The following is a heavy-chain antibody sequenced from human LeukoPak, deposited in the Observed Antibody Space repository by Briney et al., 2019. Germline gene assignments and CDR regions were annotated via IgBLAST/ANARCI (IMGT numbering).Heavy chain of an antibody. CDR1: GFTFVNYR. J-gene: IGHJ6*03. CDR2: ISPDSDYI. V-gene: IGHV3-21*01. D-gene: IGHD5-12*01. Sequence: GGSLRLSCAASGFTFVNYRMNWVRQAPGKGLEWVSSISPDSDYIYYADSVNGRFTISRDNAKNLLYLHMDSLSPEDTAVYFCASAPGRVADYYYYYMDVWGKGTTVTVSS. CDR3: ASAPGRVADYYYYYMDV.